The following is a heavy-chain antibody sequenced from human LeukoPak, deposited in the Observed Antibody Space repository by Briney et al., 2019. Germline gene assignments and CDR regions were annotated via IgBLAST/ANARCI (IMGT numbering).Heavy chain of an antibody. J-gene: IGHJ4*02. V-gene: IGHV3-23*01. CDR3: ARERDYSGWQFDY. D-gene: IGHD6-19*01. CDR1: GFPYSSYV. CDR2: IAAESTT. Sequence: GGSLRLSCAASGFPYSSYVMSWVRQAPRRGLEWVSTIAAESTTYYAVSVKGRFTISRDNSKNPLYLQMTSRRAEDTAVYYCARERDYSGWQFDYWGQGTLVTVSS.